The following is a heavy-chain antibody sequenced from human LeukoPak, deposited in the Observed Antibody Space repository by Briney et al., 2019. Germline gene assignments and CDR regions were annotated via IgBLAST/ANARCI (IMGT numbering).Heavy chain of an antibody. CDR1: GFTFSNAW. V-gene: IGHV3-15*01. D-gene: IGHD3-22*01. CDR3: TTDASAYYDISTYYP. CDR2: IKSKTDGGIT. Sequence: GGSLRLSCTASGFTFSNAWMSWVRQAPGKGLEWVGRIKSKTDGGITDYAAPVKGRFTIFRDDSKNTLYLQMNSLTTEDTAVYYCTTDASAYYDISTYYPWGQGTLATVSS. J-gene: IGHJ4*02.